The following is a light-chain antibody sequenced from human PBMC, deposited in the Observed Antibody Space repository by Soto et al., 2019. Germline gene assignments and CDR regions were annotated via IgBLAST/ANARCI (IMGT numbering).Light chain of an antibody. J-gene: IGKJ2*01. CDR1: QSVTSDY. CDR3: QQYGGTLYT. V-gene: IGKV3-20*01. Sequence: EIVFTQSPVTLYLSPGERATLSCRDSQSVTSDYVAWYEQKPGQAPRPLIYGAFRRSTGIPDRFSGSGSGTDFTLTISRLEPEDFAVYYSQQYGGTLYTFGQGTKLEIK. CDR2: GAF.